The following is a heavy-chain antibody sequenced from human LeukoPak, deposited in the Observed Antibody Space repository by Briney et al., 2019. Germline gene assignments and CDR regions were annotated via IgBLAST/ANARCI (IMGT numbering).Heavy chain of an antibody. V-gene: IGHV1-46*01. CDR2: ISPTGGST. Sequence: ASVKVSCKAFGYTFTNNWMHWVRQAPGQGPEWMGLISPTGGSTAYAQKFQGRVTLTRDMSTSTDYLELSSLRSDDTAVYYCARGLQENLAWLTAFSAFDIWGQGTMVTVSS. CDR3: ARGLQENLAWLTAFSAFDI. D-gene: IGHD6-19*01. J-gene: IGHJ3*02. CDR1: GYTFTNNW.